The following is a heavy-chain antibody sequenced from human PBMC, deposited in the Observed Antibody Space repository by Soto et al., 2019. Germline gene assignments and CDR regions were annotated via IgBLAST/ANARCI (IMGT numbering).Heavy chain of an antibody. J-gene: IGHJ4*02. D-gene: IGHD1-26*01. Sequence: EVQLVESGGGLVQPGGSLRLSCAAYGFTFSSYAMHWVRQAPGKGLEYVSAISPNGDDTYYANSMKGRFTISRDNSKSTLYLQMGSLRAEDLAVYYCARGQRWAHLDYWGQGTLVTVSS. CDR1: GFTFSSYA. CDR3: ARGQRWAHLDY. V-gene: IGHV3-64*01. CDR2: ISPNGDDT.